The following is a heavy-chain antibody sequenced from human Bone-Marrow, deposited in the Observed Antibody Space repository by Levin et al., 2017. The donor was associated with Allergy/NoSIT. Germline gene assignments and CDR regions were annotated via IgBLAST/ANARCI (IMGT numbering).Heavy chain of an antibody. CDR2: VSGYNGET. V-gene: IGHV1-18*01. D-gene: IGHD6-13*01. CDR1: GYNFHTYG. Sequence: ASVKVSCKAAGYNFHTYGITWVRQAPGQGLEWLGWVSGYNGETNYTKRFQDRLTMTTDTSTNTAYMELRSLRSDDTAVYYCAKAHGAQLVIFYGLDVWGQGTTVTV. J-gene: IGHJ6*02. CDR3: AKAHGAQLVIFYGLDV.